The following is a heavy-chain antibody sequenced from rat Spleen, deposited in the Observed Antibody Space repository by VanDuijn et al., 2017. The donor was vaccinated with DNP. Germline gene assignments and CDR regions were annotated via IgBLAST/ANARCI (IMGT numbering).Heavy chain of an antibody. D-gene: IGHD1-4*01. Sequence: EVQLVESGGGLVQPGRSLKLSCAASGFTFRDHNIAWVRQAPKKGLEWIASISYDGSDTYYRDSVKGRFTISRDNTKDTLDLQMDSLRSEDTATYYCARPGSPYYFDYWGQGVMVTVSS. CDR2: ISYDGSDT. CDR3: ARPGSPYYFDY. V-gene: IGHV5-7*01. CDR1: GFTFRDHN. J-gene: IGHJ2*01.